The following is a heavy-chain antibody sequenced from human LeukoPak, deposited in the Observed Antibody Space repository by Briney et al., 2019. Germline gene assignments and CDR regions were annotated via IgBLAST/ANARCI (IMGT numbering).Heavy chain of an antibody. D-gene: IGHD1-26*01. J-gene: IGHJ3*02. V-gene: IGHV6-1*01. CDR2: TYYRSKWYN. CDR3: AREGPALGSYYVKDAFDI. Sequence: SQTLSLTCAISGDSVSSNSAAWNWIRQSPSRGLEWLGRTYYRSKWYNDYAVSVKSRITINPDTSKNQFSLQLNSVTPEDTAVYYCAREGPALGSYYVKDAFDIWGQGTMVTVSS. CDR1: GDSVSSNSAA.